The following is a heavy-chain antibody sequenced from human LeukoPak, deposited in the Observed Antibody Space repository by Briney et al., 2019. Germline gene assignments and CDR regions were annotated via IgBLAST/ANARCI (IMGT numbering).Heavy chain of an antibody. Sequence: PSETLSLTCSVSGGSITSSLYHWGWLRQAPGKGLQWIGNVFHSGNTYYSPSLQSRVAISIDTYKNRFSLKLTSVTAADTAVYYARQIVGTSWNYYYSYIDVWGNGTSVSVSS. CDR1: GGSITSSLYH. CDR2: VFHSGNT. J-gene: IGHJ6*03. D-gene: IGHD1-1*01. V-gene: IGHV4-39*01. CDR3: ARQIVGTSWNYYYSYIDV.